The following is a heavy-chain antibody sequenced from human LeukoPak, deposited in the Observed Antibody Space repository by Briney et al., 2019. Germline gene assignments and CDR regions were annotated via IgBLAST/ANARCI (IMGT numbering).Heavy chain of an antibody. D-gene: IGHD4-23*01. J-gene: IGHJ4*02. CDR2: INSDGSST. V-gene: IGHV3-74*01. CDR3: VRRAGGYSHPYDY. Sequence: PGGSLRLSCAASGFTFSSYWMHWVRQAPGKGLVWVSRINSDGSSTIYADSVKGRFSISRDNAKNTLYLQMNSLRAEDTAVYYCVRRAGGYSHPYDYWGQGTLVTVSS. CDR1: GFTFSSYW.